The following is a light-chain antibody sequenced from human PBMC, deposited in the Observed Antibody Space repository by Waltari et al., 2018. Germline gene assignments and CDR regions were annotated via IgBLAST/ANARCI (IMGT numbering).Light chain of an antibody. J-gene: IGKJ1*01. CDR1: QDVRGW. CDR2: AAS. CDR3: QQGYNTPWT. V-gene: IGKV1-12*01. Sequence: DIQMTQSPSSLSVSVGDKVTITCRASQDVRGWLASYQQKPGKAPKLLIYAASTLQSGVPSRFSGSESGTDYTLTISSLQPEDFASYYCQQGYNTPWTFGQGTKVEVK.